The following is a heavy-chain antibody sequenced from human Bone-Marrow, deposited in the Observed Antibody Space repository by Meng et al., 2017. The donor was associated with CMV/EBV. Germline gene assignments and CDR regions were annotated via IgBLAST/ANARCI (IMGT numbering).Heavy chain of an antibody. J-gene: IGHJ4*02. V-gene: IGHV4-39*07. CDR3: ARGRLGGAARPRFVDY. CDR2: IYYSGSA. Sequence: SETLSLTCTVSGGSISSSSYYWGWIRQPPGKGLEWIGSIYYSGSAKYNPSLKSRVTISVDTSKNQFSLKVTSVTAADTAVYYCARGRLGGAARPRFVDYWGQGTLVTVSS. D-gene: IGHD6-6*01. CDR1: GGSISSSSYY.